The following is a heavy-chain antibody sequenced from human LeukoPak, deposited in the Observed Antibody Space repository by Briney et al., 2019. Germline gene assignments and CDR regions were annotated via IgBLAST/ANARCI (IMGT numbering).Heavy chain of an antibody. Sequence: ASVKVPCKASGGSFSSYAISWVRQAPGQGLEWMGGIIPIFGTANYAQKFQGRVTITADESTSTAYMELSSLRSEDTAVYYCARTSLGELSLSDYWGQGTLVTVSS. J-gene: IGHJ4*02. D-gene: IGHD3-16*02. V-gene: IGHV1-69*13. CDR2: IIPIFGTA. CDR3: ARTSLGELSLSDY. CDR1: GGSFSSYA.